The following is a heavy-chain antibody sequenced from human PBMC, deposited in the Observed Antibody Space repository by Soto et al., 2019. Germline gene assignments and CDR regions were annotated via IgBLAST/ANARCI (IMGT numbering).Heavy chain of an antibody. CDR1: GGSISSGHYY. V-gene: IGHV4-31*11. J-gene: IGHJ4*02. CDR3: ARADGSGYYDY. Sequence: QVQLQESGPGLVKPSQTLSLTCAVSGGSISSGHYYWSWIRQHPGKGLEWIGYIYYSGSTYYNPSLKSRVTISVDTSKNQFSLKLSSVTAADTAVYYCARADGSGYYDYSGQGTLVTVSS. D-gene: IGHD3-22*01. CDR2: IYYSGST.